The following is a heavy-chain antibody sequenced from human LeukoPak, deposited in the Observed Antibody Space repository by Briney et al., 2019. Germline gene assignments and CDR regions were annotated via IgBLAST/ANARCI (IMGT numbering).Heavy chain of an antibody. Sequence: SETLSLTCTVCGGSISSSSYYWGWIRQPPGKGLEWIGSIYHSGSTYYNPSLKSRVTISVDTSRNQFSLKLSSVTAADTAVYYCASGWDTAMVSVALDYWGQGTLVTVSS. D-gene: IGHD5-18*01. CDR1: GGSISSSSYY. V-gene: IGHV4-39*07. CDR3: ASGWDTAMVSVALDY. CDR2: IYHSGST. J-gene: IGHJ4*02.